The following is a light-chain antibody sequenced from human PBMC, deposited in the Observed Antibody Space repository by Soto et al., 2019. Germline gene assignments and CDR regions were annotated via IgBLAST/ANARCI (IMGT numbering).Light chain of an antibody. CDR1: HYINTS. Sequence: DIVLTQSAASLSSFPGDRVTLXCRASHYINTSLDWYQHRPGQAPRLLIYQTSIRAAGSPARFSASGTGTDFTRTISDVQPEDFAVYYGHQRQSWPRTFGQGTRLEIK. J-gene: IGKJ5*01. CDR3: HQRQSWPRT. CDR2: QTS. V-gene: IGKV3-11*01.